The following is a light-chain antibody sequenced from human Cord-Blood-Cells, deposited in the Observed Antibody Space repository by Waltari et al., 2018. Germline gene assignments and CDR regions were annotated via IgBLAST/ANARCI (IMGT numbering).Light chain of an antibody. V-gene: IGKV1-39*01. CDR1: QSISSY. J-gene: IGKJ2*01. CDR3: QQSYSTPYT. CDR2: AAS. Sequence: DIQMTQSPSSLSASVGDRVTITCRASQSISSYLNWYQQKPGKAPKLLIYAASSLQSGVPSRFSGSGSGTDFTLTISSLQPEDFATYYFQQSYSTPYTFGPGTTLEI.